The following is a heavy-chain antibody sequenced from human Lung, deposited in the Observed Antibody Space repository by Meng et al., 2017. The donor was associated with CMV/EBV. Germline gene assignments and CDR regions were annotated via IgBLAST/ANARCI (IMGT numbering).Heavy chain of an antibody. V-gene: IGHV3-30*04. D-gene: IGHD3-3*01. Sequence: GESLKISCAASGFTFSSYAMHWVRQAPGKGLEWVAVISYDGSNKYYADSVKGRFTISRDNSKNTLYLQMNSLRAEDTAVYYCARPNVHYDFWSGFDYWGQGTXVTVSS. CDR2: ISYDGSNK. CDR1: GFTFSSYA. CDR3: ARPNVHYDFWSGFDY. J-gene: IGHJ4*02.